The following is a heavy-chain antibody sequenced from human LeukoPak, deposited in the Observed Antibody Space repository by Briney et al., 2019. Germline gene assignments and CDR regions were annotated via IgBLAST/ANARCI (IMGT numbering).Heavy chain of an antibody. D-gene: IGHD2-8*01. CDR1: GGSFSGYY. J-gene: IGHJ6*03. V-gene: IGHV4-34*01. CDR2: INHSGST. CDR3: AREGTYCTNGVCSPRYYYYYMDV. Sequence: SETLSLTCAVYGGSFSGYYWSWIRQPPGKGLEWIGEINHSGSTNCNPSLKSRVTISVDTSKNQFSLKLSSVTAADTAVYYCAREGTYCTNGVCSPRYYYYYMDVWGKGTTVTVSS.